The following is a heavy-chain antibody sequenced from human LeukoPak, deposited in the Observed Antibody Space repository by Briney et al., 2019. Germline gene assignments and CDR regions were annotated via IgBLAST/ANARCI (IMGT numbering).Heavy chain of an antibody. CDR3: ARLPPLAVAGFYYYYYGMDV. CDR2: INRSGST. V-gene: IGHV4-34*01. CDR1: GGSFSGYY. J-gene: IGHJ6*02. Sequence: SETLSLTCAVYGGSFSGYYWSWIRQPPGKGLEWIGEINRSGSTNYNPSLKSRVTISVDTSKNQFSLKLSSVTAADTAVYYCARLPPLAVAGFYYYYYGMDVWGQGTTVTVSS. D-gene: IGHD6-19*01.